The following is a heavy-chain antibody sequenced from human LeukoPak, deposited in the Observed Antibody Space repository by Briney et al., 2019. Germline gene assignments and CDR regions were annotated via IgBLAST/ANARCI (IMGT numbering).Heavy chain of an antibody. CDR2: ISYDGSNK. CDR3: ARDPKHGSDAFDI. Sequence: PGRSLRLSCAASGFTFSSYAIHWVRQAPGKGLEWVAVISYDGSNKYYADSVKGRFTISRDNAKNSLYLQMNSLRAEDTAVYYCARDPKHGSDAFDIWGQGTMVTVSS. V-gene: IGHV3-30-3*01. J-gene: IGHJ3*02. CDR1: GFTFSSYA. D-gene: IGHD1-26*01.